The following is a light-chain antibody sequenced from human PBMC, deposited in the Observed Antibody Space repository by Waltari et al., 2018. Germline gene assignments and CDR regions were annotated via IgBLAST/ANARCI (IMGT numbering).Light chain of an antibody. Sequence: QSVLTQPPSASGTPGQGVTISCSGSSSNIGSHTVTWYQPLPGTAPKLLIYTNNQRPSGVPDRFSGSKSGTSGSLAISGLQSEDEADYYCSTWDDSLNGVMFGGGTKLTVL. V-gene: IGLV1-44*01. CDR3: STWDDSLNGVM. J-gene: IGLJ3*02. CDR1: SSNIGSHT. CDR2: TNN.